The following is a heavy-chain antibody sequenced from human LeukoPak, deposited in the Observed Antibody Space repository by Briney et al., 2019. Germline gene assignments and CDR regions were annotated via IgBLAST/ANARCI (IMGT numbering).Heavy chain of an antibody. V-gene: IGHV3-74*01. CDR2: INSDGSST. D-gene: IGHD1-20*01. Sequence: GGSLRLSCAASGFTLSSYWMHWVRQAPGKGLVWVSRINSDGSSTSYAGSVKGRFTISRDNAKNTQYLQMNSLRAEDTSVYYCARGRPRNNWNGAVDNWGQGTLVTVSS. CDR3: ARGRPRNNWNGAVDN. CDR1: GFTLSSYW. J-gene: IGHJ4*02.